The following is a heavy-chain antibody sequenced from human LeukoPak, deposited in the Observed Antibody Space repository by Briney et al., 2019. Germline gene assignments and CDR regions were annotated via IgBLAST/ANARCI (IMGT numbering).Heavy chain of an antibody. CDR2: MNPNSGNT. CDR3: ARGLRRGGGFDP. V-gene: IGHV1-8*01. CDR1: GYTFTSYD. J-gene: IGHJ5*02. D-gene: IGHD3-16*01. Sequence: ASVKVSCKASGYTFTSYDINWVRQATGQGLEWMGWMNPNSGNTGYAQKFQGRVNMTRNTSISTAYMELSSLRSEDTAVYYCARGLRRGGGFDPWGQGTLVTVSS.